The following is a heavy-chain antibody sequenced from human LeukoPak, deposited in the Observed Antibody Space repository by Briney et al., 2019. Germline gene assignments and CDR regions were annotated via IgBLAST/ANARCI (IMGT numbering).Heavy chain of an antibody. CDR2: ISGSGGST. J-gene: IGHJ4*02. CDR1: GFTFSSYA. CDR3: AKSRRTRVGATTAFDY. Sequence: GGSLRLSCAASGFTFSSYAMSWVRQAPGKGLEWVSAISGSGGSTYYADSVKGRFTISRDNSKNTLYLQMNSLRAEDTAVYYCAKSRRTRVGATTAFDYWGQGTLVTVSS. V-gene: IGHV3-23*01. D-gene: IGHD1-26*01.